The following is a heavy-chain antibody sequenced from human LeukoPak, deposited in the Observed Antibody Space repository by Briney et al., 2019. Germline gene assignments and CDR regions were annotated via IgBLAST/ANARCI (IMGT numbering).Heavy chain of an antibody. J-gene: IGHJ3*02. Sequence: SETLSLTCAVYGGSFSGYYWSWIRQPPGKGLEWIGYIYYSGSTNYYPSLKSRVTISVDTSKNQFSLKLSSVTAADTAVYYCARGPVGGTTYNDGDAFDIWGQGTMVTVSS. V-gene: IGHV4-59*01. CDR3: ARGPVGGTTYNDGDAFDI. CDR1: GGSFSGYY. D-gene: IGHD1-7*01. CDR2: IYYSGST.